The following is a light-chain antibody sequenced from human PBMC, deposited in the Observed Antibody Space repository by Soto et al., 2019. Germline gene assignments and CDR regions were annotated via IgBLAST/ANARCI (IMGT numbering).Light chain of an antibody. CDR1: QGISSY. V-gene: IGKV1-9*01. Sequence: DIQLTQSPSFLSASVGDRVIITCRASQGISSYLAWYQQKPGKAPKLLIYAASTLQRGVPSRFSGSGSGTEFTLTISSLQPEDFATYYCQQLNSYPLTFGGGTKVEIK. CDR2: AAS. J-gene: IGKJ4*01. CDR3: QQLNSYPLT.